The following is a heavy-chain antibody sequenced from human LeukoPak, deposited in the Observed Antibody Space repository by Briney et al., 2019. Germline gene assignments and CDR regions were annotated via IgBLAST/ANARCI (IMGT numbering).Heavy chain of an antibody. CDR3: ARCHVDDSSGYYDWYFDL. D-gene: IGHD3-22*01. CDR1: GGTFSSYA. CDR2: IIPIFGTA. Sequence: SVKVPCKASGGTFSSYAISWVRQAPGQGLEWMGGIIPIFGTANYAQKFQGRVTITADESTSTAYMELSSLRSEDTAVYYCARCHVDDSSGYYDWYFDLWGRGTLVTVSS. V-gene: IGHV1-69*13. J-gene: IGHJ2*01.